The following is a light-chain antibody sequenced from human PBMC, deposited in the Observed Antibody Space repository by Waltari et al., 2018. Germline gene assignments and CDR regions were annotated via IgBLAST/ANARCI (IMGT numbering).Light chain of an antibody. J-gene: IGKJ2*01. Sequence: EVVLTQSPDTMSLSPGERDNLSCRARQSVSSSSLAWYQQTPGQAPRLLISGGSTRATGIPDRFSGAGSGTDFTLTISRLEPEDFAVYYCQHYGRSPPNTFGQGSKLEIK. V-gene: IGKV3-20*01. CDR2: GGS. CDR1: QSVSSSS. CDR3: QHYGRSPPNT.